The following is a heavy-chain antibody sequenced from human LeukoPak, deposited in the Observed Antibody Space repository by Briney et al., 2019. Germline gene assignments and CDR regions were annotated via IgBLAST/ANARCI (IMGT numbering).Heavy chain of an antibody. Sequence: PSGTLSLTCAVYGGSFSGYYWSWIRQPAGKGLEWIGRIYTSGSTNYNPSLKSRVTMSVDTSKNQFSLKLSSVTAADTAVYYCARDREYQLLRYYYYYYMDVWGKGTTVTVSS. CDR3: ARDREYQLLRYYYYYYMDV. V-gene: IGHV4-4*07. CDR2: IYTSGST. CDR1: GGSFSGYY. D-gene: IGHD2-2*01. J-gene: IGHJ6*03.